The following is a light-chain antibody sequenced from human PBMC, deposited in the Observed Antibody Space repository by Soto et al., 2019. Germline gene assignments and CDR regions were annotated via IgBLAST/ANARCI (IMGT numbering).Light chain of an antibody. CDR1: SSNIGRNT. V-gene: IGLV1-44*01. J-gene: IGLJ1*01. CDR2: HN. Sequence: QSVLTQSPSASGTPGQRVTISCFGSSSNIGRNTVNWYQQLPGTAPKLLIYHNQRPSGVPDRFSGSKSGTSASLAISGLQSEDEAEYYCAAWDDSLSEYVFGTGTKVTVL. CDR3: AAWDDSLSEYV.